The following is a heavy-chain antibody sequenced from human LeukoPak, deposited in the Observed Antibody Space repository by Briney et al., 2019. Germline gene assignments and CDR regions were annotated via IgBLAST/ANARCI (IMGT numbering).Heavy chain of an antibody. D-gene: IGHD3-10*01. CDR1: GFTFDDYA. CDR3: AKDHYYGSGSYYKGAFDR. V-gene: IGHV3-9*01. CDR2: ISWNSGSI. J-gene: IGHJ4*02. Sequence: GGSLRLSCAASGFTFDDYAMHWVRQAPGKGLEWVSGISWNSGSIGYADSVKGRFTISRDNAKNSLYLQMNSLRAEDTALYYCAKDHYYGSGSYYKGAFDRWGQGTLVTVSS.